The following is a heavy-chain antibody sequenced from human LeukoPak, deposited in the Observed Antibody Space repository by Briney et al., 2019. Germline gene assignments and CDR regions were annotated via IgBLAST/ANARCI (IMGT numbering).Heavy chain of an antibody. CDR2: IIPIFGTA. J-gene: IGHJ4*02. V-gene: IGHV1-69*05. Sequence: ASVKVSCKASGGTFSSYAISWVRQAPGQGLEWMGGIIPIFGTANYAQKFQGRVTITTDESTSTAYMELSSLRSEDTAVYYCASGSSDWYRNEGYYDYWGQGTLVTVSS. D-gene: IGHD6-19*01. CDR1: GGTFSSYA. CDR3: ASGSSDWYRNEGYYDY.